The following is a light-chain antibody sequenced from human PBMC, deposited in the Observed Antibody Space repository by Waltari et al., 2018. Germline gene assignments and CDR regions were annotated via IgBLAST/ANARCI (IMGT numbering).Light chain of an antibody. CDR2: VNSDGSH. J-gene: IGLJ3*02. Sequence: QLVLTQSPSASASLGASVSLTCTLSSGHSYYAIAWHQQQPQKGPRYLMKVNSDGSHTKGDGIPDRFSGSSSGAERYLTISSLQSEEAADYYCQTWGTGIWVVGGGTKLTVL. CDR1: SGHSYYA. CDR3: QTWGTGIWV. V-gene: IGLV4-69*01.